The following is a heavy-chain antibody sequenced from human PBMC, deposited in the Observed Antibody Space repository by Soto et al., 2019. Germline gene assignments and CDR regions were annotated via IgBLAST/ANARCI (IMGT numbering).Heavy chain of an antibody. Sequence: SVKVSCKASGCSLSTNPISWVRQAPGQGLEWMGGTGSGTGPGNHAQKFQGRLTVTADKSTSTVYMELTNLSSEDTAVYYCARRDSGGFYRFFDSWGQGTLVTVSS. CDR3: ARRDSGGFYRFFDS. CDR2: TGSGTGPG. V-gene: IGHV1-69*06. J-gene: IGHJ4*02. D-gene: IGHD2-15*01. CDR1: GCSLSTNP.